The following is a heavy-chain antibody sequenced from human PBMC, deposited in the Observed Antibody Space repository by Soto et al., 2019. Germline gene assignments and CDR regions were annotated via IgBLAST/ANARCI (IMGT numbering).Heavy chain of an antibody. V-gene: IGHV3-23*01. CDR2: ISGSGGST. J-gene: IGHJ2*01. Sequence: PGGSLRLSYAASGFTFSSYAMSWVRQAPGKGLEWVSAISGSGGSTYYADSVKGRFTISRDNSKNTLYLQMNSLRAEDTAVYYRAKGRLLPYWYFDLWGRGTLVTVSS. CDR3: AKGRLLPYWYFDL. D-gene: IGHD3-22*01. CDR1: GFTFSSYA.